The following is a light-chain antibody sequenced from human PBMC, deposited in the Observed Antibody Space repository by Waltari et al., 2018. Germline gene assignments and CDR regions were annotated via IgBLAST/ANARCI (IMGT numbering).Light chain of an antibody. Sequence: SALTQPASVSGAPGQSITLPRTGTSRDVGGYNSVSWYQQHPGKAPKLMIYEVSNRPSGVSNRFSGSKSGNTASLTISGLQAEDEADYYCSSYTSSSFVVFGGGTKLTVL. J-gene: IGLJ2*01. V-gene: IGLV2-14*01. CDR1: SRDVGGYNS. CDR3: SSYTSSSFVV. CDR2: EVS.